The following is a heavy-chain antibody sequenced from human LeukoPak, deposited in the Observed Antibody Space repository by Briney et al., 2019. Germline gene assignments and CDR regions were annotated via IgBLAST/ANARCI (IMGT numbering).Heavy chain of an antibody. CDR2: INPNSGGT. V-gene: IGHV1-2*02. D-gene: IGHD3-10*01. J-gene: IGHJ4*02. CDR1: GYTFAGYF. CDR3: ARDQGYGSGGYSFDY. Sequence: GASVKVSCKTSGYTFAGYFVHWVRQAPGQGLEWMGWINPNSGGTNYTQNFQGRVTIIRDTSITTAYMELNRLTSDDTALYYCARDQGYGSGGYSFDYWGQGTRVTVSS.